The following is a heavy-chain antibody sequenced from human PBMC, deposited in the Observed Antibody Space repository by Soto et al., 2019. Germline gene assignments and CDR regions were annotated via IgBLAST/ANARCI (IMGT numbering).Heavy chain of an antibody. J-gene: IGHJ6*02. CDR3: ASQQLVHYYYGMDV. CDR2: IYYSGST. D-gene: IGHD6-13*01. Sequence: SETLSLTCTVSGGSITSSSYYLVSIRQPPGKGLEWIGSIYYSGSTYYNPYLKSRVTISVDTSKNQFSLKLSSVTAADTAVYYCASQQLVHYYYGMDVWGQGTTVT. V-gene: IGHV4-39*01. CDR1: GGSITSSSYY.